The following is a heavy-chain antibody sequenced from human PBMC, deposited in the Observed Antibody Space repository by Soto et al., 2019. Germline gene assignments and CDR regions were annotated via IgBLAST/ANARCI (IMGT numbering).Heavy chain of an antibody. CDR1: GYSFTSYW. D-gene: IGHD2-21*02. V-gene: IGHV5-51*01. CDR2: IYPGDSDT. J-gene: IGHJ4*02. CDR3: ARRLNTRYCGGDCSYYFDY. Sequence: GESLKISCKGSGYSFTSYWIGWVRQMPGKGLEWMGIIYPGDSDTRYSPSFQGQVTISADKSISTAYLQWSSLKASDTAMYYCARRLNTRYCGGDCSYYFDYWGQGTLVTVSS.